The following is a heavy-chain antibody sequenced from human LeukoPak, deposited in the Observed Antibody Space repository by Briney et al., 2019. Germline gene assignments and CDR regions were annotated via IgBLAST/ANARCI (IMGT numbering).Heavy chain of an antibody. D-gene: IGHD6-13*01. Sequence: GGSLRLSCAASGFTFSDYYMSWIRQAPGKGLEWASYISSSSSYTNYADSVKGRFTISRDNAKNSLYLQMNSLRAEDTAVYYCARVQQLDGLSYYYGMDVWGQGTTVTVSS. J-gene: IGHJ6*02. V-gene: IGHV3-11*05. CDR3: ARVQQLDGLSYYYGMDV. CDR1: GFTFSDYY. CDR2: ISSSSSYT.